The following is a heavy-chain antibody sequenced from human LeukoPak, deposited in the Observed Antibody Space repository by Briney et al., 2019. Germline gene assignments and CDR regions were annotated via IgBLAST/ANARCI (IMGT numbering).Heavy chain of an antibody. V-gene: IGHV3-23*01. CDR2: ISGSGGST. Sequence: GGSLRLSCAASGFTFSSYAMSWVRQAPGKGLEWVSAISGSGGSTYYADPVKGRFTISRDNSKNTLYLQMNSLRAEDTAVYYCAKGTNYYGSGSYPNPGVDYWGQGTLVTVSS. D-gene: IGHD3-10*01. CDR1: GFTFSSYA. CDR3: AKGTNYYGSGSYPNPGVDY. J-gene: IGHJ4*02.